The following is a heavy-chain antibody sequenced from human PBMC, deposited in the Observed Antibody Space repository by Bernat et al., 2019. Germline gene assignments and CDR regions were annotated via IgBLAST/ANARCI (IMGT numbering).Heavy chain of an antibody. Sequence: EVQLLESGGGLVQPGGSLRLSCAASGFTFSSYAMSWVRQAPGKGLEWVSAISGSGGSTYYADSVKGRFTISRDNSKKTLYLQMNSQRAEDTAVYYCAKVLLWFGELSDDAFDIWGQGTMVTVSS. CDR2: ISGSGGST. CDR1: GFTFSSYA. V-gene: IGHV3-23*01. CDR3: AKVLLWFGELSDDAFDI. J-gene: IGHJ3*02. D-gene: IGHD3-10*01.